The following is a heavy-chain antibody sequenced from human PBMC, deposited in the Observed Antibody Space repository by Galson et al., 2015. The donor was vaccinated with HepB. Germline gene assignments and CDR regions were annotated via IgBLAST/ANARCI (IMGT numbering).Heavy chain of an antibody. D-gene: IGHD3-3*01. J-gene: IGHJ6*02. CDR2: ISYDGSNK. V-gene: IGHV3-30-3*01. Sequence: SLRLSCAASGFTFSSYAMHWVRQAPGKGLEWVAVISYDGSNKYYADSVKGRFTISRDNSKNTLYLQMNSLRAEDTAVYYCARDYFGWVLRFLEWPHPGGMDVWGQGTTVTVSS. CDR3: ARDYFGWVLRFLEWPHPGGMDV. CDR1: GFTFSSYA.